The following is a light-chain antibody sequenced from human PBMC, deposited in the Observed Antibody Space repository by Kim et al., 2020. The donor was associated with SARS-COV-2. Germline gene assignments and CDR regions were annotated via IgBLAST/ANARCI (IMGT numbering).Light chain of an antibody. CDR2: GAS. J-gene: IGKJ2*01. V-gene: IGKV3-15*01. CDR1: QSVRSN. Sequence: VTPRESATPPCRASQSVRSNLAWYQQKAARAHRLLIYGASTRATGIPARFSGSGSGTEFTLTISSLQSEDFAVYYCQQYNNWPPYTFGQGTKLEI. CDR3: QQYNNWPPYT.